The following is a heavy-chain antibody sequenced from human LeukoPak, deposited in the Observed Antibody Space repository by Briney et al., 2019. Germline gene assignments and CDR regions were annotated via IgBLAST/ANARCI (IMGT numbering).Heavy chain of an antibody. CDR2: TSNIGGST. J-gene: IGHJ4*02. V-gene: IGHV3-23*01. D-gene: IGHD2-2*01. CDR1: AFSFNNYA. Sequence: GGSLRLSCAASAFSFNNYAMGWVRPAPGKGLGWVSTTSNIGGSTYYAVSVKGPFTLSRDTSKNTAYLQMITLRAADTDVYYFAKSLGRCNSARCYVYFDYWGQGTLVTVSS. CDR3: AKSLGRCNSARCYVYFDY.